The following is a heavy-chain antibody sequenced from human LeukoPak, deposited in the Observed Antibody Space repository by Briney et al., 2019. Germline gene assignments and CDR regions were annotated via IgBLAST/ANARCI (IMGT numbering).Heavy chain of an antibody. CDR3: ARQLWLDY. CDR1: EFTFSSYV. D-gene: IGHD5-18*01. CDR2: ISGSGGST. V-gene: IGHV3-23*01. Sequence: PGGSLRLSCAASEFTFSSYVMSWVRQAPGKGLEWVSAISGSGGSTYYADSVKGRFTISRDNSKNTLNLQMNSLRAEDTAVYYCARQLWLDYWGQGTLVTVSS. J-gene: IGHJ4*02.